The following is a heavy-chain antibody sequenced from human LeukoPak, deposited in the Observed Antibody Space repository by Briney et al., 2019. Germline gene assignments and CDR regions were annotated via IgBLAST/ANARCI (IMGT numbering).Heavy chain of an antibody. V-gene: IGHV1-69*04. CDR2: IFPIIGIT. CDR1: GGTDSTHA. J-gene: IGHJ4*02. CDR3: ARIYGRNSPSLYDY. Sequence: SVNVSCKASGGTDSTHAISWVRQAPGQGLEWVGRIFPIIGITNYAQRLQGRVTITADRPTTIVYMELSSLRSEDTAVYFCARIYGRNSPSLYDYWGQGTLVTVSS. D-gene: IGHD4-17*01.